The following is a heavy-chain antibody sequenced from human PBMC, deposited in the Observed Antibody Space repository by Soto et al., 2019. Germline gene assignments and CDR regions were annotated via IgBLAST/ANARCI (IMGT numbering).Heavy chain of an antibody. D-gene: IGHD5-12*01. Sequence: EVQLLESGGGLVQPGGSLRLSCAASGFTFSSYAMSWVRQAPGEGLEWVSAISGSGGSTYYADSVKGRFTISRDNSKNTLYLQMNSLRAEDTAVYYCAKEGGYSGRTTYYFDYWGQGTLVTVSS. CDR1: GFTFSSYA. V-gene: IGHV3-23*01. CDR3: AKEGGYSGRTTYYFDY. CDR2: ISGSGGST. J-gene: IGHJ4*02.